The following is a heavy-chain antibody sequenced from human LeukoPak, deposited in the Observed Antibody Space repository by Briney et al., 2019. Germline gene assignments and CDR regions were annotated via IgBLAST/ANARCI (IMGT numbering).Heavy chain of an antibody. Sequence: ASVKVSCKASGYTFTGYYMHWVRQAPGQGLEWMGWINPNSGGTNYAQKFQGRVTMTRDTSISTAYMELSRLRSADTVVYYCARGALREDYVDYWGQGTLVTVSS. CDR3: ARGALREDYVDY. CDR1: GYTFTGYY. V-gene: IGHV1-2*02. J-gene: IGHJ4*02. CDR2: INPNSGGT.